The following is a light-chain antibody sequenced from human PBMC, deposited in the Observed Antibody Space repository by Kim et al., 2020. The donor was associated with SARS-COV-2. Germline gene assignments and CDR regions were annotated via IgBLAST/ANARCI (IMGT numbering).Light chain of an antibody. J-gene: IGKJ4*01. V-gene: IGKV3-15*01. CDR3: HQYNDWPLT. Sequence: VSPGERATLSCRASQSVNNNLAWYQLKPGQAPRLVIYGASARATGIPARISGSGSGTEFTLTISSLQSDDFGAYYCHQYNDWPLTFGGGTKVDIK. CDR2: GAS. CDR1: QSVNNN.